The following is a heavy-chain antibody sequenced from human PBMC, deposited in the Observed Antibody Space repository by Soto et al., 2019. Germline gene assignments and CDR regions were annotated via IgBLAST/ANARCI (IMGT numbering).Heavy chain of an antibody. J-gene: IGHJ5*02. CDR3: GRHSHMLNNWFDP. CDR2: LHHSGSI. CDR1: GASVSSTSYS. Sequence: LSLTCSVSGASVSSTSYSWGWIRQPPGMGLQWIGSLHHSGSIDYSPSLKGRVSMSLDTSKNQVSLRLSSVTAADTAVYYCGRHSHMLNNWFDPWGQGTLVTVSS. D-gene: IGHD3-10*02. V-gene: IGHV4-39*01.